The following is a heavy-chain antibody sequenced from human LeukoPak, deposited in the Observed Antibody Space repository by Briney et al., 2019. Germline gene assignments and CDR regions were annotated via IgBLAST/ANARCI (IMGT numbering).Heavy chain of an antibody. CDR2: IYIDGNT. CDR3: ASERRYDILTGYYPLHY. CDR1: GLTVSSNF. D-gene: IGHD3-9*01. Sequence: GGSLRPSCAASGLTVSSNFMTWVRLAPGKGLECVSVIYIDGNTFYADSVKGRFTISRDNSKNTLFLQMNSLRPEDTAVYYCASERRYDILTGYYPLHYWGQGALVTVSS. V-gene: IGHV3-66*02. J-gene: IGHJ4*02.